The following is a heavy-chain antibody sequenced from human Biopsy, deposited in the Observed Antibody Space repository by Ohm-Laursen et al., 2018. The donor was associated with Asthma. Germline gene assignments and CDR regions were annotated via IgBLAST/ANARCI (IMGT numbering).Heavy chain of an antibody. CDR2: ISKDASTQ. V-gene: IGHV3-30*01. CDR1: GFSFSNFA. Sequence: SLRLSCAASGFSFSNFAIHWVRQAPGKGLEWVGVISKDASTQDYADSVKGRFTMARDNSKNTLDLQMNSLREEDTAVYYCVRDGTDDAFDIWSQGTVVSVSS. D-gene: IGHD1-1*01. CDR3: VRDGTDDAFDI. J-gene: IGHJ3*02.